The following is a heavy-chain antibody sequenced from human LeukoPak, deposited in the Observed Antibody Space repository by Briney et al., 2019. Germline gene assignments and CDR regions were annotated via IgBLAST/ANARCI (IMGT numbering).Heavy chain of an antibody. CDR2: IYSGGST. V-gene: IGHV3-53*01. Sequence: GGSLRLSCAASGFTVSSNYMSWVRQAPGKGLEWVSVIYSGGSTYYADSVKGRFTISRDNSKNTLYLQMNSLRAEDTAVYYCAREGSSASNSSGFYWGQGTLVTVSS. J-gene: IGHJ4*02. CDR3: AREGSSASNSSGFY. CDR1: GFTVSSNY. D-gene: IGHD6-6*01.